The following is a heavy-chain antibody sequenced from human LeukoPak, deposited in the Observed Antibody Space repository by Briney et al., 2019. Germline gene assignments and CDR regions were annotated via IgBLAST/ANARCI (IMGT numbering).Heavy chain of an antibody. D-gene: IGHD2-15*01. J-gene: IGHJ3*02. Sequence: PGRSLRLSCAASGFSFSNYGMHWVRQAPGKGLEWVAVIWYNGNNKYYADSLKGRFTISRDNSKNTLYLQMNSLRAEDTAVYYCAKDIVVVVAADDAFDIWGQGTMVTVSS. CDR3: AKDIVVVVAADDAFDI. CDR2: IWYNGNNK. V-gene: IGHV3-33*06. CDR1: GFSFSNYG.